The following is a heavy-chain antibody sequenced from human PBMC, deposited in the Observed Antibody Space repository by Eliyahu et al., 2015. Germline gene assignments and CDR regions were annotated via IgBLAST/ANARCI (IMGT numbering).Heavy chain of an antibody. CDR3: AKIVYSLVAVAGPIYYFDY. CDR1: GFTFSSYA. Sequence: EVQLLESGGGLVQPGGSLRLSCAASGFTFSSYAMSWVRQAPGKGLEWVSAISGSGGSTYYADSVKGRFTISRDNSKNTLYLQMNSLRAEDTAVYYCAKIVYSLVAVAGPIYYFDYWGQGTLVTVSS. V-gene: IGHV3-23*01. D-gene: IGHD6-19*01. CDR2: ISGSGGST. J-gene: IGHJ4*02.